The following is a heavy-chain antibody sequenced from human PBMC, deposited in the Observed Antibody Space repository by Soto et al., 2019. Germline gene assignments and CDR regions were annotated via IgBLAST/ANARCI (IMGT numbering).Heavy chain of an antibody. J-gene: IGHJ4*02. Sequence: QVQLVQSGAEVKKPESSVKVSCKAPGGTFSTYAISWVRQARGQGLERMGGIIPMFGTANYAQRFQDRVTITADESTNTVYMELSSLRSEDTAVYFCASGIQLWLRRINNGYSGWGQGTLVTVSS. CDR2: IIPMFGTA. D-gene: IGHD5-18*01. CDR3: ASGIQLWLRRINNGYSG. V-gene: IGHV1-69*12. CDR1: GGTFSTYA.